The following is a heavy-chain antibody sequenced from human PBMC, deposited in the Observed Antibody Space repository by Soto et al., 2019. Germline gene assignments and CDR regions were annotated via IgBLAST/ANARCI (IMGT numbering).Heavy chain of an antibody. V-gene: IGHV3-9*01. CDR1: GFTFDDYA. Sequence: GGSLRLSCAASGFTFDDYAMHWVRQAPGKGLEWVSGISWNSGSIGYADSVKGRFTISRDNAKNSLYLQMNSLRAEDSALYYCAKEIGQGSGSYYNFYYGMDVWGQGTTVTVSS. D-gene: IGHD3-10*01. CDR2: ISWNSGSI. CDR3: AKEIGQGSGSYYNFYYGMDV. J-gene: IGHJ6*02.